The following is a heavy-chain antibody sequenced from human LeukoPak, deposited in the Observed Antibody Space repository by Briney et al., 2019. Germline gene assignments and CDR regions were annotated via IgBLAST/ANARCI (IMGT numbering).Heavy chain of an antibody. D-gene: IGHD3-10*01. CDR2: IYTSGST. Sequence: SETLSLTCTVFGGSISSYYWSWIRQPPGKGLEWIGYIYTSGSTNYNPSLKSRVTISVDTSKNQFSLKLSSVTAADTAVYYCASGQNNMVRGGFDYWGQGTLVTVSS. J-gene: IGHJ4*02. CDR1: GGSISSYY. V-gene: IGHV4-4*09. CDR3: ASGQNNMVRGGFDY.